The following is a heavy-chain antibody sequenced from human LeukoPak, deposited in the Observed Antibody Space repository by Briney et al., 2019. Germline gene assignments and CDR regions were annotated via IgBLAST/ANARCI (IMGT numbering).Heavy chain of an antibody. D-gene: IGHD3-22*01. CDR2: IWYDGSNK. CDR3: ARGWYYDSSGANWFDP. J-gene: IGHJ5*02. CDR1: GFTFSSYG. V-gene: IGHV3-33*01. Sequence: GGSLRLSCAASGFTFSSYGMHWARQAPGKGLEWVAVIWYDGSNKYYADSVKGRFAISRDNSKNTLYLQMNSLRAEDTAVYYCARGWYYDSSGANWFDPWGQGTLVTVSS.